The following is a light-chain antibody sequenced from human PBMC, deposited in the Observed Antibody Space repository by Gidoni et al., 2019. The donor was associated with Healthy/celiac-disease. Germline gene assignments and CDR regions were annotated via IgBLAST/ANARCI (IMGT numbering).Light chain of an antibody. J-gene: IGKJ3*01. CDR3: QQYDNLLFT. CDR2: DAS. CDR1: QDISNY. V-gene: IGKV1-33*01. Sequence: DIQMTQSPSSLSASVVDRVTITCQASQDISNYLNWYQQKPGKAPKLLIYDASNLETGVPSRFSGSGSGTDFTFTISSLQPEDIATYYCQQYDNLLFTFXXXTKVDIK.